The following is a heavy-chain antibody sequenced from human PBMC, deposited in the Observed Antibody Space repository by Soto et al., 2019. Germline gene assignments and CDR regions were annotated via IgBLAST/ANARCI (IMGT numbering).Heavy chain of an antibody. CDR2: IWYDGSNK. Sequence: QVQLVESGGGVVQPGRSLRLSCAASGFTFSSYGMHWVRQAPGKGLEWVAVIWYDGSNKYYADSVKGRFTISRDNSKNTLYLQMNSLRAEATAVYYCARDRHSTVDYFDYWGQGTLVTVSS. CDR3: ARDRHSTVDYFDY. D-gene: IGHD6-13*01. J-gene: IGHJ4*02. CDR1: GFTFSSYG. V-gene: IGHV3-33*01.